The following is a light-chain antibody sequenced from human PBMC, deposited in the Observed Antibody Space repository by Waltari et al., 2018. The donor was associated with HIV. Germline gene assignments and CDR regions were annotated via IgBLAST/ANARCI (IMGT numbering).Light chain of an antibody. CDR1: HSNIGTFDY. Sequence: QSALTQPRSVSGSPGQSVSISCTGSHSNIGTFDYVSWYQQHPGKAPKLMIYDVNKRPSGVPDRLSGSKSGSTASLTISGLQAEDEADYYCCSYGGSLTPYVFGTGTEVTVL. CDR2: DVN. CDR3: CSYGGSLTPYV. J-gene: IGLJ1*01. V-gene: IGLV2-11*01.